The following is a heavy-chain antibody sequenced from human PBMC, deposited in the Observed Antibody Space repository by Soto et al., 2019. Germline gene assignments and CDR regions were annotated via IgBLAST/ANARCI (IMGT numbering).Heavy chain of an antibody. D-gene: IGHD3-3*01. CDR2: ISYDGSNK. Sequence: QVQLVESGGGVVQPGRSLRLSCAASGFTFSSYAMHWVRQAPGKGLEWVAVISYDGSNKYYADSVKGRFTISRDNSKNTLYLQMNSLRAEDTAVYYCARVYDFWSGYGPYYYYYYGMDVW. CDR3: ARVYDFWSGYGPYYYYYYGMDV. V-gene: IGHV3-30-3*01. CDR1: GFTFSSYA. J-gene: IGHJ6*01.